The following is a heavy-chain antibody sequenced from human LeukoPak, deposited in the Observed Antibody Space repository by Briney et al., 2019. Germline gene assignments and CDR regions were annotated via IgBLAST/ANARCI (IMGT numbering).Heavy chain of an antibody. V-gene: IGHV1-69*13. Sequence: SVKVSCTASGYTFTSYYMHWVRQAPGQGLEWMGGIIPIFGTANYAQKFQGRVTITADESTSTAYMELSSLRSEDTAVYYCAREGYDYGVERGEYGMDVWGQGTTVTVSS. CDR2: IIPIFGTA. J-gene: IGHJ6*02. CDR3: AREGYDYGVERGEYGMDV. CDR1: GYTFTSYY. D-gene: IGHD4-17*01.